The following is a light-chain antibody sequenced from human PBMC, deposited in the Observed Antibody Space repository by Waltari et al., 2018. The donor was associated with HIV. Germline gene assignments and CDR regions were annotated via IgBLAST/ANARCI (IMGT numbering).Light chain of an antibody. V-gene: IGLV1-40*01. CDR3: QSFDNTLRGV. CDR1: SSNIGAGHD. J-gene: IGLJ3*02. CDR2: GND. Sequence: TQPPSVSGAPGQRVTIACTGTSSNIGAGHDLHWYQQLPGTAPKLLIFGNDNRPSGVPDRFSGSKSGSSASLAITGLQPEDEGDYYCQSFDNTLRGVFGGGTKLTVL.